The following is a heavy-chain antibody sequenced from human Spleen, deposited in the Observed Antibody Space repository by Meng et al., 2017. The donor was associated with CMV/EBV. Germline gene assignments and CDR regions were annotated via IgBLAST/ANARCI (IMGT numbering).Heavy chain of an antibody. CDR1: GYTFTDYS. J-gene: IGHJ6*02. CDR2: IYPNSGGT. Sequence: ASVKVSCKASGYTFTDYSMHWVRQAPGQGLEWMGWIYPNSGGTNYAQKFQGRVTMTRDTSISTAYMELTSLRSEDTAVYYCARDLSGSSESTRHYYYGMDVWGQGTTVTVSS. D-gene: IGHD1-26*01. V-gene: IGHV1-2*02. CDR3: ARDLSGSSESTRHYYYGMDV.